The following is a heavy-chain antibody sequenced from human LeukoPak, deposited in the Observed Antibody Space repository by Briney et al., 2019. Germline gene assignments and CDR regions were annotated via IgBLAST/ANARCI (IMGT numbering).Heavy chain of an antibody. J-gene: IGHJ4*02. Sequence: ASVKVSCKASGYTFTSYGISWVRQAPGQGLEWMGWISAYNGNTNYAQKLQGRVTMTTDTSTSTAYMELRSLRSDDTAAYYCARWPDYYDSSGTFDYWGQGTLVTVSS. D-gene: IGHD3-22*01. CDR1: GYTFTSYG. CDR3: ARWPDYYDSSGTFDY. CDR2: ISAYNGNT. V-gene: IGHV1-18*01.